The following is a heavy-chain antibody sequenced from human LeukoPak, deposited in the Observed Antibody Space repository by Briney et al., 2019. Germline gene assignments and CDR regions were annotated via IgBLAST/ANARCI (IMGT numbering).Heavy chain of an antibody. CDR3: ARDDYGDYSLTYGMDV. J-gene: IGHJ6*02. CDR1: GYTFTGYY. CDR2: INPNSGGT. V-gene: IGHV1-2*02. Sequence: ASVTVSCKASGYTFTGYYMHWVRQAPGQGLEWMGWINPNSGGTNYAQKFQGRVTMTRDTSISTAYMELSRLRSDDTAVYYCARDDYGDYSLTYGMDVWGQGTTVTVSS. D-gene: IGHD4-17*01.